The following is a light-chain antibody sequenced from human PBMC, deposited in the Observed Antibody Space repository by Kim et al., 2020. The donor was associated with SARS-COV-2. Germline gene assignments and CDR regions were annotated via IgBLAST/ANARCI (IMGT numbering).Light chain of an antibody. CDR3: NYRDSSGNQLNWV. V-gene: IGLV3-19*01. CDR1: SLRSYY. J-gene: IGLJ3*02. Sequence: SSELTQDPAVSVALGQTVRITCQGDSLRSYYASWYQQKPGQAPVLVIYGKNNRPSGIPDRFSGSSSGNTASLTITGAQAEDEADYYCNYRDSSGNQLNWV. CDR2: GKN.